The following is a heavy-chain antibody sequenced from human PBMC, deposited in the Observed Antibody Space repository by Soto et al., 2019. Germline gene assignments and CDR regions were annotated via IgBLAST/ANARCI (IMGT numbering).Heavy chain of an antibody. D-gene: IGHD6-19*01. Sequence: HPVGSLRLSCAASGFTFSSYAMSWVRQAPGKGLEWVSAISGSGGSTYYADSVKGRFTISRDNSKNTLYLQMNSLRAEDTAVYYCAKVPAVAGTYYFDYWGQGTLVTVSS. CDR3: AKVPAVAGTYYFDY. CDR1: GFTFSSYA. J-gene: IGHJ4*02. CDR2: ISGSGGST. V-gene: IGHV3-23*01.